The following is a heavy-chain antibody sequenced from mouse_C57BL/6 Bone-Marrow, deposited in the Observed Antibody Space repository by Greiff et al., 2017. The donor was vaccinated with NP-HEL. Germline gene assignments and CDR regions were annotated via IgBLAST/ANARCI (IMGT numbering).Heavy chain of an antibody. D-gene: IGHD2-3*01. Sequence: QVQLQQPGAELVKPGASVKLSCKASGYTFTSYWLQWVKQRPGQGLEWIGEIDPSDSYTNYNQKFKGTATFTVAPSSSTSYMQISSLTSEDSADYYCTIGDEGYYPWFAYWGQGTLVTVSA. CDR1: GYTFTSYW. CDR2: IDPSDSYT. V-gene: IGHV1-50*01. CDR3: TIGDEGYYPWFAY. J-gene: IGHJ3*01.